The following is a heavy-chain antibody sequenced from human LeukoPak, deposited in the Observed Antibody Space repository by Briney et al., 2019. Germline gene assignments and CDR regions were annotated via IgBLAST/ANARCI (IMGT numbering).Heavy chain of an antibody. V-gene: IGHV4-59*01. Sequence: SETLSLTCTVSGGSISSYYWSWIRQPPGKGLEWLGYIYYSGSTNYNPSLKSRVTISVDTSKNQFSLKLSSVTAADTAVYYCAREAFNWFDPWGQGTLVTASS. CDR3: AREAFNWFDP. CDR2: IYYSGST. J-gene: IGHJ5*02. CDR1: GGSISSYY.